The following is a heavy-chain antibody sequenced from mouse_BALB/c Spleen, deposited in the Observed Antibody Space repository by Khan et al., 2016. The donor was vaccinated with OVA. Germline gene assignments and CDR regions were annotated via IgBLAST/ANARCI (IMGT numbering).Heavy chain of an antibody. CDR1: GYSFTSYW. CDR3: ARGDTASYWYVDV. Sequence: QVQLKQSGAELVRPGASVKLSCKASGYSFTSYWMNWVKQRPGQGLEWIGLIHPSDSDTRLNQKFKDKATLTVDKSSSTAYMQLSSTTSEDSAVYYCARGDTASYWYVDVWGAGTTVTVSS. V-gene: IGHV1-69*02. CDR2: IHPSDSDT. J-gene: IGHJ1*01. D-gene: IGHD1-2*01.